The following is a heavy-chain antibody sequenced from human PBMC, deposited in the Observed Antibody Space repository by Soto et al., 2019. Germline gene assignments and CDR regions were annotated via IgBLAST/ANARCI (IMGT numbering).Heavy chain of an antibody. CDR3: AREYCSSTSCYGGVEDYGMDV. J-gene: IGHJ6*02. CDR1: GYSFTSYW. V-gene: IGHV5-51*03. D-gene: IGHD2-2*01. Sequence: EVQLVQSGAEVKKPGESLKISCKGSGYSFTSYWIGWVRQMPGKGLEWMGIIYPGDSDTRYSPSFQGQVTISADKSISTAYLQWSSLKASDTAMYYCAREYCSSTSCYGGVEDYGMDVWGQGTTVTVSS. CDR2: IYPGDSDT.